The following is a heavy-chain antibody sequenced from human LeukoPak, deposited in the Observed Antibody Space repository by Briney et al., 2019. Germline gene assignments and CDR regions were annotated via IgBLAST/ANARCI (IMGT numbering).Heavy chain of an antibody. J-gene: IGHJ3*02. Sequence: SETLSLTCTVSGGSISSYYWSWIRQPPGKGLEWIGYIYYSGSTNYNTSLKSRVTISVDTSKNQFSLKLSSVTAADTAVYYCARDGEYYDSSGYYAFDIWGQGTMVTVSS. CDR1: GGSISSYY. CDR2: IYYSGST. V-gene: IGHV4-59*01. D-gene: IGHD3-22*01. CDR3: ARDGEYYDSSGYYAFDI.